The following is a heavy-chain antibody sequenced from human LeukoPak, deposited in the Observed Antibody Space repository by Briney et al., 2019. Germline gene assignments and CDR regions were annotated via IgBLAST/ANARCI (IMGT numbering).Heavy chain of an antibody. CDR3: TKDHVITFGGDNVRYLYYFDH. CDR2: ITGSGGST. CDR1: GFTFTSYA. Sequence: GGSLRLSCAASGFTFTSYAMSWVRQSPGKGLEWVSVITGSGGSTYYADSVKGRFTISRDNSKNTLYLQMNSLRAEDTAVYYCTKDHVITFGGDNVRYLYYFDHWGQGTLVTVSS. V-gene: IGHV3-23*01. D-gene: IGHD3-16*02. J-gene: IGHJ4*02.